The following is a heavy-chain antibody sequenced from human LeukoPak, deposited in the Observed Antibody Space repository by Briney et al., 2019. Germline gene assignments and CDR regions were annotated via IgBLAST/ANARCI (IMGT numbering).Heavy chain of an antibody. CDR1: GLTFSSYS. D-gene: IGHD2-15*01. Sequence: GGSLRLSCAASGLTFSSYSMNWVRQAPGKGLEWGSSISSSSSYIYYADSVKGRFTISRDNPKNSLYLQMNSLRAEDTAVYYCARDRGGYCSGGSCLDAFDIWGQGTMVTVSS. CDR2: ISSSSSYI. J-gene: IGHJ3*02. CDR3: ARDRGGYCSGGSCLDAFDI. V-gene: IGHV3-21*01.